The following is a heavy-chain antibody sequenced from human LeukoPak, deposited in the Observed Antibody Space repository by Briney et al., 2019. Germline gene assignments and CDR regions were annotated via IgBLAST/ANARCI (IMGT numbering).Heavy chain of an antibody. V-gene: IGHV4-39*01. CDR2: LYYTGST. Sequence: PSETLSLTCTVSGGSISSSSYYWGWIRQPPGKGLEWIGTLYYTGSTYYNPSLKSRVTISVDTSKNQFSLKLSSVTAADTAVYYCARHRLWLAATGTTYFDYWGQGTLVTVSS. D-gene: IGHD6-13*01. CDR1: GGSISSSSYY. J-gene: IGHJ4*02. CDR3: ARHRLWLAATGTTYFDY.